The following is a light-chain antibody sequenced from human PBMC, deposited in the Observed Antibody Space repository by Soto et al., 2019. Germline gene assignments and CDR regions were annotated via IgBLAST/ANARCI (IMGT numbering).Light chain of an antibody. J-gene: IGLJ2*01. CDR3: SSYTAGRTFL. CDR1: SSDVCGYEY. Sequence: QSALTQPRSVSGSPGQSVTISCSGTSSDVCGYEYVSWYQQHPGKAPRLLIYHVGQRPSGVPDRFSGSKSGTTASMTISGLKADDEAEYFCSSYTAGRTFLFGGGTKLTVL. CDR2: HVG. V-gene: IGLV2-11*01.